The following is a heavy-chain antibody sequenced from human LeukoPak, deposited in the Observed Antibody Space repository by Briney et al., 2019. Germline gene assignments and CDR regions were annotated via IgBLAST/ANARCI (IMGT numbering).Heavy chain of an antibody. J-gene: IGHJ4*02. CDR1: GGSISSSSYY. CDR2: IFCSGST. D-gene: IGHD3-22*01. CDR3: AKEDISGYCHY. Sequence: SETLSLTCTVSGGSISSSSYYWGWIRQPPGKGLEWIGNIFCSGSTYYNPSLKSRVIISVDTSKNQFSLKLSSVTAADTAVYYCAKEDISGYCHYWGQGTLVTVSS. V-gene: IGHV4-39*07.